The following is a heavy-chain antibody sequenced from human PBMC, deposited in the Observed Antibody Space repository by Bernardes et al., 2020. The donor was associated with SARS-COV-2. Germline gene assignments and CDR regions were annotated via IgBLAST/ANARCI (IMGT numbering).Heavy chain of an antibody. D-gene: IGHD6-19*01. CDR1: GGSITSSSYC. Sequence: SETLSLTCTVYGGSITSSSYCWGWNRQRPGKGREGIGSNYYSGSIYYNPYLKSRVTIAVDTSENQFSLKRSSVTAADSAVYYCARHEGGRWVVLGAPGPHFDYWGQGTLVTVSS. CDR2: NYYSGSI. J-gene: IGHJ4*02. CDR3: ARHEGGRWVVLGAPGPHFDY. V-gene: IGHV4-39*01.